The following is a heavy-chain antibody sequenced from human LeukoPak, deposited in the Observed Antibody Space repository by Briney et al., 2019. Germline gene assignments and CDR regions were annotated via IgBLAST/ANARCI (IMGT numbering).Heavy chain of an antibody. CDR3: ARKVTSGYCSGGICRGYFDY. CDR1: GFTFSSNI. V-gene: IGHV3-21*01. CDR2: ISSSSSYI. D-gene: IGHD2-15*01. J-gene: IGHJ4*02. Sequence: GGSLRLSCAASGFTFSSNIMNWVRQAPGKRLEWVSSISSSSSYIYYADSVKGRFTISRDNAKNSLYLQMNSLRAEDTALYYCARKVTSGYCSGGICRGYFDYWGQGTLVTVSS.